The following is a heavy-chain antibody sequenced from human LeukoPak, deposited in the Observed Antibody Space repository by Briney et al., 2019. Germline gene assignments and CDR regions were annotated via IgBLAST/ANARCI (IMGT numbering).Heavy chain of an antibody. V-gene: IGHV4-59*08. CDR1: GGSISSYY. CDR3: ARARSTVWFGEPYPDY. D-gene: IGHD3-10*01. CDR2: IYYSGST. Sequence: SETLSLTCTVSGGSISSYYWSWIRQPPGKGLEWIGYIYYSGSTNYNPSLKSRVTISVDTSKNQFSLKLSSVTAADTAVYYCARARSTVWFGEPYPDYWGQGTLVTVSS. J-gene: IGHJ4*02.